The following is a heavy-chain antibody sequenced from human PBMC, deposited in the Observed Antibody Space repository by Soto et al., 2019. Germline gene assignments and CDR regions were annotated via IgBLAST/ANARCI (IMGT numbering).Heavy chain of an antibody. CDR2: ITPILGVT. V-gene: IGHV1-69*02. D-gene: IGHD5-12*01. J-gene: IGHJ6*02. CDR1: GGTLNSNT. Sequence: QVQLVQSGAEVKKPGSSVKVSCEASGGTLNSNTITWVRQAPGQRLEWVGKITPILGVTTYAQRFQGRVTITADKSTSTVYMDLSGLRSEDSAMYYCARWNEVAIIKETPYYYYGMDVWGQGTTVTVSS. CDR3: ARWNEVAIIKETPYYYYGMDV.